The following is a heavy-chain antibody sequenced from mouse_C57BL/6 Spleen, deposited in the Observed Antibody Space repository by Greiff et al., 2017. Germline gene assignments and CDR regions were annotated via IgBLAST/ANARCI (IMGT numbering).Heavy chain of an antibody. CDR3: ERGDDYDGGYFDY. V-gene: IGHV1-64*01. J-gene: IGHJ2*01. Sequence: VQLQQPGAELVKPGASVKLSCKASGYTFTCYWMHWVKQRPGQGLEWIGMIHPNSGSTKYNEKFKSKATLTVDKSSSTAYMQLSSLTSEDAAVYDCERGDDYDGGYFDYWGQGTTLTVSS. CDR2: IHPNSGST. D-gene: IGHD2-4*01. CDR1: GYTFTCYW.